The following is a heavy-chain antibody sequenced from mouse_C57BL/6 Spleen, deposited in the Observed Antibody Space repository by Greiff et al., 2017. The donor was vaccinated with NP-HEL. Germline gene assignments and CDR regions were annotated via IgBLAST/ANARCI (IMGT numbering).Heavy chain of an antibody. CDR1: GYTFTSYW. D-gene: IGHD4-1*01. CDR2: IDPSDSYT. V-gene: IGHV1-59*01. CDR3: ARGSGTNYFDY. Sequence: QVQLQQSGAELVRPGTSVKLSCKASGYTFTSYWMHWVKQRPGQGLEWIGVIDPSDSYTNYNQKFKGKATLTVDTSSSTAYMQLSSLTSEDSAVYYCARGSGTNYFDYWGQGTTLTVSS. J-gene: IGHJ2*01.